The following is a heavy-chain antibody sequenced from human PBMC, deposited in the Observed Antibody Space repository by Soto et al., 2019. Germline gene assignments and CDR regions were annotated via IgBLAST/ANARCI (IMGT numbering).Heavy chain of an antibody. Sequence: PGGSLRLSCAASGFTFSSNAMSWVRQAPGKGLEWVSAISGSGGRAYYADSVKGRFTISRDNSKNTVNLQMNSLRAEDTAVYYCAKDLDYYDSDGYGIFDHWGQGTLVTVSS. CDR3: AKDLDYYDSDGYGIFDH. D-gene: IGHD3-22*01. CDR2: ISGSGGRA. J-gene: IGHJ4*02. CDR1: GFTFSSNA. V-gene: IGHV3-23*01.